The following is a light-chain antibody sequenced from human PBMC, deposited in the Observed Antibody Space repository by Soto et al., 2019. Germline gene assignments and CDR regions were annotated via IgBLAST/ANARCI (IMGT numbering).Light chain of an antibody. J-gene: IGKJ1*01. Sequence: EIVLTQSPGTLSFSPGERATLSCRASQSVTSNYLAWYQQKPGQAPRLLISGASSRAAGVSARFSGSGSGTEFTLTISSLQSEDFAVYYCQQYHYWWTFGQGTKVDI. V-gene: IGKV3-20*01. CDR2: GAS. CDR3: QQYHYWWT. CDR1: QSVTSNY.